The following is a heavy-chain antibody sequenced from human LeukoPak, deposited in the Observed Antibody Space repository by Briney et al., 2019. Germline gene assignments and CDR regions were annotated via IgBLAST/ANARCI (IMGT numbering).Heavy chain of an antibody. CDR1: GFSFSTSV. CDR3: AREAHYFDCRPAHYYFDY. CDR2: MWYDGTNE. J-gene: IGHJ4*02. V-gene: IGHV3-33*08. D-gene: IGHD3-22*01. Sequence: PGRSLRLSCAASGFSFSTSVVHWVRQAPGKGLEWVAVMWYDGTNEQYADSVRGRFTISRDNSKNTLYLQMNSLRAEDTAVYYCAREAHYFDCRPAHYYFDYWGQGTLVTVSS.